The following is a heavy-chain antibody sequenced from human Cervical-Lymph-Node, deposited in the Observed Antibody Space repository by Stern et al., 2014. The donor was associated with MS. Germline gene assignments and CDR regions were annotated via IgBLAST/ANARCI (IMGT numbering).Heavy chain of an antibody. CDR2: IYYSGTT. CDR3: ARDHFTTSLDV. CDR1: GGSISSDNYY. Sequence: QLQLQESGPGLVKPSQTLSLTYTVSGGSISSDNYYWTWIRQHPGQGLEWIGHIYYSGTTYYNPSLKSRVSITVDTSKNLFSLRLSSVTAADTAVYYCARDHFTTSLDVWGHGTTVTVS. V-gene: IGHV4-31*03. D-gene: IGHD2-2*01. J-gene: IGHJ6*02.